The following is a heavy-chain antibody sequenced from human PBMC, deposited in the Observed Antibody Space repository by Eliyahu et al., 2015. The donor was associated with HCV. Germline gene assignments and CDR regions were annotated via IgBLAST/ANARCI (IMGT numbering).Heavy chain of an antibody. J-gene: IGHJ4*02. CDR1: GFTXXDSA. V-gene: IGHV3-73*02. CDR2: IRTKTDNYAT. Sequence: EVELVESGGALVQPGGSLKXXCAAXGFTXXDSAIPWVRQPSGKGLEWVGRIRTKTDNYATAYAASVKDRFTISRDDSKNTADLQMNSLKIEDTAVYFCTCRGNDETSYGHWGQGTLVTVSS. D-gene: IGHD4-17*01. CDR3: TCRGNDETSYGH.